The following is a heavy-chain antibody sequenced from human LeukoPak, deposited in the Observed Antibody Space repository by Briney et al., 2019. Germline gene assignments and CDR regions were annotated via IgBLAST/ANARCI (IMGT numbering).Heavy chain of an antibody. CDR1: GDSMTSYY. D-gene: IGHD4-17*01. V-gene: IGHV4-59*08. Sequence: SETLSPTCTVSGDSMTSYYWSWIRQPPGKGLEWIGYIYYSGSTNYNPSLKSRVTISVDTSKNQFSLKLNSVTAADTAVYYCARHASGDNGNAFDIWGQGTMVTVSS. J-gene: IGHJ3*02. CDR2: IYYSGST. CDR3: ARHASGDNGNAFDI.